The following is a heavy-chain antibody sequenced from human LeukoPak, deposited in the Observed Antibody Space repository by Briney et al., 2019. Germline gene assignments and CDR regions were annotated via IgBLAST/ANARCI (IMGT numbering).Heavy chain of an antibody. CDR1: GFTFSSYE. J-gene: IGHJ4*02. D-gene: IGHD5-12*01. V-gene: IGHV3-48*03. Sequence: GGSLRLSCAASGFTFSSYEMNWVRQAPGKGLEWVSYISSSGSTIYYADSVKGRFTISRDNAKNSLYLQMNSLRAEDTAVYYCARDRDSGYDRELDYWGQGTLVTVSS. CDR3: ARDRDSGYDRELDY. CDR2: ISSSGSTI.